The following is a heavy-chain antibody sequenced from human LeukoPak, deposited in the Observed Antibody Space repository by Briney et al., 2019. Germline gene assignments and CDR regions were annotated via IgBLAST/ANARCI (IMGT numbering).Heavy chain of an antibody. CDR1: GYTFTSYG. J-gene: IGHJ5*02. CDR3: ARDRRYCSSTSCPINWFDP. CDR2: ISAYNGNT. Sequence: ASVKVSCKASGYTFTSYGISWVRQAPGQGLEWMGWISAYNGNTNYAQKLQGRVTMTTDTSTSTAYMELRSLRSDDTAVYYCARDRRYCSSTSCPINWFDPWGQGTLVTVSS. D-gene: IGHD2-2*01. V-gene: IGHV1-18*01.